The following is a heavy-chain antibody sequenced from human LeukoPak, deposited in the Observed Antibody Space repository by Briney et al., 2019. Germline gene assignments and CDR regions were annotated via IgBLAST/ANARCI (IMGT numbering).Heavy chain of an antibody. D-gene: IGHD3-3*01. CDR2: INHSGST. CDR1: GGSFSGYY. Sequence: PSETLSLTCAVYGGSFSGYYWSWIRQPPGKGLEWIGEINHSGSTNYNPSLKSRVTISVDTSKNQFSLRLSPVTAADTAVYYCARIITIFGVVTRAFYYMDVWGKGTTVTVSS. J-gene: IGHJ6*03. CDR3: ARIITIFGVVTRAFYYMDV. V-gene: IGHV4-34*01.